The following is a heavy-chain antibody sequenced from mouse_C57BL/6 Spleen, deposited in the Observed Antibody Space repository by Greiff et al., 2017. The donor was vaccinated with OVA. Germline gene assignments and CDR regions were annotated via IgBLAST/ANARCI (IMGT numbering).Heavy chain of an antibody. D-gene: IGHD1-1*01. Sequence: VQLKQSGAELVKPGASVKLSCTASGFNIKDYYMHWVKQRTEQGLEWIGRIDPEDGETKYAPKFPGKATITADTSSNTAYLQLSSLTSEDTAVYYCARSGTTVYFDVWGTGTTVTVSS. J-gene: IGHJ1*03. CDR3: ARSGTTVYFDV. V-gene: IGHV14-2*01. CDR1: GFNIKDYY. CDR2: IDPEDGET.